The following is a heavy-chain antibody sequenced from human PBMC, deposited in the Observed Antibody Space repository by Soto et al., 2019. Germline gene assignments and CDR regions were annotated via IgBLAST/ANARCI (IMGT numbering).Heavy chain of an antibody. CDR3: ARAHYEFWSGYYKNGMDV. J-gene: IGHJ6*02. CDR1: GFTFSDYY. CDR2: ISSSGSTI. Sequence: QVQLVESGGGLVKPGGSLRLSCAASGFTFSDYYMSWIRQAPGKGLEWVSYISSSGSTIYYADSVKGRFTISRDNAKNSVHLQMTSLRAEDTAVYYCARAHYEFWSGYYKNGMDVWGQGTTVTVSS. V-gene: IGHV3-11*01. D-gene: IGHD3-3*01.